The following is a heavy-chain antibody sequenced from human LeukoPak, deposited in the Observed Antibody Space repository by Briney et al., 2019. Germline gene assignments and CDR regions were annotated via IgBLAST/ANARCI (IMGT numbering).Heavy chain of an antibody. V-gene: IGHV4-34*01. CDR1: GGYFSGYY. Sequence: SETLSLTCAVHGGYFSGYYWSWIRQPPGKGLEWIGEINHSGSTNYNPSLKSRVTISKDTSKNQFSLRLSSVTAADTAVYYCARGYGSGSYWVYWGQGTLVTVSS. CDR3: ARGYGSGSYWVY. J-gene: IGHJ4*02. CDR2: INHSGST. D-gene: IGHD3-10*01.